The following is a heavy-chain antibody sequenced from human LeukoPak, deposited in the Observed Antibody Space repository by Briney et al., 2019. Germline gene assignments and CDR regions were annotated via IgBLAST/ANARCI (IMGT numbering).Heavy chain of an antibody. CDR3: AREGYMWGPHAFDI. V-gene: IGHV3-21*01. CDR2: ISSTSSYI. CDR1: GVTFSSYS. J-gene: IGHJ3*02. Sequence: PGGSLRLSCAASGVTFSSYSMNWVRQAPGKGLEWVSSISSTSSYIYYADSVKGRFTISRDNAKNSLYLQMNSLRAEDTAVYYCAREGYMWGPHAFDIWGQGTVVTVSS. D-gene: IGHD5-18*01.